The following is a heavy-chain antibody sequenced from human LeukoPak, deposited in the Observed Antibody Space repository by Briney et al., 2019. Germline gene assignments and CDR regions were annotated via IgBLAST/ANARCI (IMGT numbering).Heavy chain of an antibody. CDR2: ISSRSSTI. V-gene: IGHV3-48*04. Sequence: GGSLRLSCAASGFTFSNFGVNWVRQAPGKGLEWVSYISSRSSTIYYADSVKGRCTISRDNAKNSLYPQMNSLRAEDTAVYYCTTGALPWGQGTLVTVSS. CDR1: GFTFSNFG. CDR3: TTGALP. D-gene: IGHD4/OR15-4a*01. J-gene: IGHJ4*02.